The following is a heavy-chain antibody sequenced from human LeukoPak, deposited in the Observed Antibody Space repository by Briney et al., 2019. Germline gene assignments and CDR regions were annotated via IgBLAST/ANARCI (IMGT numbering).Heavy chain of an antibody. D-gene: IGHD5-18*01. CDR2: FSGAVDTT. V-gene: IGHV3-23*01. CDR3: DKDPGGSSSSFDY. CDR1: GFTFSSYV. Sequence: GGALRLSCAASGFTFSSYVMHWGRQAPGKGLEWVSTFSGAVDTTYYADSVKGRFTISRDNSKNTVYLQMDSLTAEDTAVYSCDKDPGGSSSSFDYWGRGTLVTVSS. J-gene: IGHJ4*02.